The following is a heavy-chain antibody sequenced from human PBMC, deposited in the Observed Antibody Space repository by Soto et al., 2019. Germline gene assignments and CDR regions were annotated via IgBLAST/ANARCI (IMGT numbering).Heavy chain of an antibody. Sequence: QVQLVQSGAEVKKPGASVKVSCNASGYTFTSNGISWVRQAPGQGLEWMGWISAYNGNTNYAQKLQGRVTMTTDTSTSTADMELRSLRSDDTAVYYCARDLAYCGGDCYPIDYWGQGTLVTVSS. CDR2: ISAYNGNT. V-gene: IGHV1-18*01. CDR3: ARDLAYCGGDCYPIDY. CDR1: GYTFTSNG. D-gene: IGHD2-21*02. J-gene: IGHJ4*02.